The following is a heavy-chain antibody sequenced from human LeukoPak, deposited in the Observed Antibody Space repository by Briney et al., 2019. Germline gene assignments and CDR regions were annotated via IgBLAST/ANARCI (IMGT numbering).Heavy chain of an antibody. CDR3: SRENGAFSPFGY. CDR2: ISLTGLT. D-gene: IGHD2-8*01. Sequence: SDTLSLTCGVSGGSISNTKWLSWVRQPPGQGLEWIGEISLTGLTHYNPSLESRVTVYLDKSTNPISLNLTSVTAADTAVYYCSRENGAFSPFGYWGQGTLVTVLS. CDR1: GGSISNTKW. J-gene: IGHJ4*02. V-gene: IGHV4-4*02.